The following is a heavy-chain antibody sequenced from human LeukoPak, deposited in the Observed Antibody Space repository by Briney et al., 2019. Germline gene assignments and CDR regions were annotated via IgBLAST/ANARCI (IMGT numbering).Heavy chain of an antibody. J-gene: IGHJ6*03. CDR2: VYYSGST. CDR1: GGSISSHY. CDR3: VRDKHDYSKYYFYMDV. V-gene: IGHV4-59*11. Sequence: PSETLSLTCTVSGGSISSHYWSWIRQPPGKGLEWIGYVYYSGSTNCNPSLKSRVTISVDTSKNQCSLKLSSVTAADTAVYYCVRDKHDYSKYYFYMDVWGKGTTVTVSS. D-gene: IGHD4-11*01.